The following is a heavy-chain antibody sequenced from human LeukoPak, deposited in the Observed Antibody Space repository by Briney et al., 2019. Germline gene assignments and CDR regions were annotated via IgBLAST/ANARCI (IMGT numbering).Heavy chain of an antibody. V-gene: IGHV1-2*02. J-gene: IGHJ3*02. Sequence: ASVKVSCKASGYTFTGYYMHWVRQAPGQGLEWMGWINPNSGGTNYAQKFQGRVTMTRDTSISTAYMELSWLRPDDTAVYYCARDLPGYSSAFDIWGQGTMVTVSS. D-gene: IGHD6-13*01. CDR1: GYTFTGYY. CDR2: INPNSGGT. CDR3: ARDLPGYSSAFDI.